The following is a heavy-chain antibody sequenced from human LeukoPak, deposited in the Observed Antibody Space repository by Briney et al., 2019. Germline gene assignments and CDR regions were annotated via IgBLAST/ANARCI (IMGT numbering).Heavy chain of an antibody. CDR1: GGSISSSSYC. Sequence: PSETLSLTCTVSGGSISSSSYCWGWLRQPPGQGLEWVGSIYYSRSTYYNPSLKSRVTISVYTPKNNFSLKLRSVTAADTAVYSCARHRIQYYYDSSGYYPDYWGQGTLVTVSS. D-gene: IGHD3-22*01. CDR2: IYYSRST. J-gene: IGHJ4*02. V-gene: IGHV4-39*01. CDR3: ARHRIQYYYDSSGYYPDY.